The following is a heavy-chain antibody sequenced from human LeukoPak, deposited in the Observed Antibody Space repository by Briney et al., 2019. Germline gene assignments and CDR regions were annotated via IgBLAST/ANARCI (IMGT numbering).Heavy chain of an antibody. J-gene: IGHJ6*03. V-gene: IGHV3-21*01. CDR2: ISSSSSYI. CDR1: GFTFSSYS. D-gene: IGHD2-8*01. Sequence: GGSLRLSCAASGFTFSSYSMTWVRQAPGKGLEWVSSISSSSSYIYYADSVKGRFTISRDNAKNSLYLQMNSLRAEDTAVYYCAREPAIRYCTNGVCFLGYYMDVWGKGTTVTVSS. CDR3: AREPAIRYCTNGVCFLGYYMDV.